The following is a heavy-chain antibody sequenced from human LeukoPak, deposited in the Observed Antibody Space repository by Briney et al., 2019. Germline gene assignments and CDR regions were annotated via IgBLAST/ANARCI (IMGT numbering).Heavy chain of an antibody. J-gene: IGHJ6*02. CDR1: GFTFKNYG. D-gene: IGHD5-24*01. Sequence: GGSLRLSCAASGFTFKNYGMHWVRQAPGKGLEWVAVIWFDGSNKYYADSVKGRFTISRDNSKNTLYLQMNSLRAEDTAVYYCARDERNDYGMDVGAKGPRSPSP. V-gene: IGHV3-33*01. CDR3: ARDERNDYGMDV. CDR2: IWFDGSNK.